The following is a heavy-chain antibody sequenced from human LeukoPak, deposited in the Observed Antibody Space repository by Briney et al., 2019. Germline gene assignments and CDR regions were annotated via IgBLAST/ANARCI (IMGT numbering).Heavy chain of an antibody. CDR3: ARFSYLETKVVSPIKYYFAMDV. J-gene: IGHJ6*02. V-gene: IGHV4-4*02. D-gene: IGHD4-23*01. CDR2: IFHTGST. Sequence: SGTLSLTCTVSGGTISSSYWWSWVRQPPGMGLEWIGEIFHTGSTNYNPSLKSRLTISVDKSKNQFSLQLSSVTAADTAVYYCARFSYLETKVVSPIKYYFAMDVWGQGTTVTVSS. CDR1: GGTISSSYW.